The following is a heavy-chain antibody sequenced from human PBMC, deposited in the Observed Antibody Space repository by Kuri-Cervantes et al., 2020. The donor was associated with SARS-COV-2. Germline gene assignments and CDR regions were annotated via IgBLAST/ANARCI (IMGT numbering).Heavy chain of an antibody. CDR1: GFTFSNAW. CDR3: AKEQWLVRAPFNY. D-gene: IGHD6-19*01. CDR2: IKSKTDGGTT. Sequence: GESLKISCAASGFTFSNAWMNWVRQAPGKGLEWVGRIKSKTDGGTTDYAAPVKGRFTISRDDSKNTLYLQMNSLRAEDTAVYYCAKEQWLVRAPFNYWGQGTLVTVSS. V-gene: IGHV3-15*07. J-gene: IGHJ4*02.